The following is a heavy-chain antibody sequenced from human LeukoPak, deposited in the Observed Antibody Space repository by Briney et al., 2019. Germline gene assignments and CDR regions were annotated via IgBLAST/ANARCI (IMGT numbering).Heavy chain of an antibody. V-gene: IGHV1-8*03. D-gene: IGHD5-12*01. CDR1: GYTFTSYD. CDR3: ARGGYSGYDYDY. CDR2: MNPNSGNT. Sequence: ASVKVSCKASGYTFTSYDINWVRQATGQGLEWMGWMNPNSGNTGYGQKFQGRVTITRNTSISTAYMELSSLRSEDTAVYYCARGGYSGYDYDYWGQGTLVTVSS. J-gene: IGHJ4*02.